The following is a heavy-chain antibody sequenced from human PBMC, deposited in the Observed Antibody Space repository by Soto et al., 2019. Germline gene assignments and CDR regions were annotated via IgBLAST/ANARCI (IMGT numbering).Heavy chain of an antibody. V-gene: IGHV4-34*01. CDR3: ASIDVVERTRHRCYYMDV. D-gene: IGHD2-15*01. CDR2: INHSGST. CDR1: GGSFSGYY. Sequence: SETLSLTCAVYGGSFSGYYWSWIRQPPGKGLEWIGEINHSGSTNYNPSLKSRVTISVDTSKNQFSLKLSSVTAADTAVYYCASIDVVERTRHRCYYMDVWGKGTTVTVSS. J-gene: IGHJ6*03.